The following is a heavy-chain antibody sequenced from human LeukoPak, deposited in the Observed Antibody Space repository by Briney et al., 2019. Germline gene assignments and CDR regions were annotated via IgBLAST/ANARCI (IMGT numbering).Heavy chain of an antibody. D-gene: IGHD2-15*01. Sequence: ASVKVSCKASGYTFTGYYMHWVRLAPGQGLEWMGWINPNSGGTNYAQKFQGRVTMTRDTSISTAYMELSRLRSDDTAVYYCARVKTRSGGSCYSDYWGQGTLVTVSS. CDR2: INPNSGGT. V-gene: IGHV1-2*02. CDR1: GYTFTGYY. CDR3: ARVKTRSGGSCYSDY. J-gene: IGHJ4*02.